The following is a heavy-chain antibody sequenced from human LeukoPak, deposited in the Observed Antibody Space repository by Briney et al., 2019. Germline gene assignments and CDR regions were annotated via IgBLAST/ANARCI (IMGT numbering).Heavy chain of an antibody. CDR2: FDPEDGET. D-gene: IGHD3-16*02. CDR3: ATDQLYYDYVWGSYRRGYFDY. J-gene: IGHJ4*02. Sequence: ASVKVSCKVSGYTLTELSMHWVRQAPGKGLEWTGGFDPEDGETIYAQKFQGRVTMTEDTSTDTAYMELSSLRSEDTAVYYCATDQLYYDYVWGSYRRGYFDYWGQGTLVTVSS. V-gene: IGHV1-24*01. CDR1: GYTLTELS.